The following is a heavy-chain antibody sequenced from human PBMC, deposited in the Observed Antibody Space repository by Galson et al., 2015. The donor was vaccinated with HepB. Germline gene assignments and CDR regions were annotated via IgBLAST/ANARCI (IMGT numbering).Heavy chain of an antibody. CDR1: GYTFTLYA. CDR3: ARGAAAGPYGLDV. J-gene: IGHJ6*02. Sequence: QSGAEVKKPGASVKVSCKASGYTFTLYAMHWVRQAPGQRLEWMGWINAGNGNTKYSQNFQGRVSITRDKSASTAYMELSSLTSEDTAVYYCARGAAAGPYGLDVWGQGTTVIVSS. CDR2: INAGNGNT. V-gene: IGHV1-3*01. D-gene: IGHD6-13*01.